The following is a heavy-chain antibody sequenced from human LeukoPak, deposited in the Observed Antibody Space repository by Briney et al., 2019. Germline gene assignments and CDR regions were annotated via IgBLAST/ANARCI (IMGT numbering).Heavy chain of an antibody. D-gene: IGHD3-10*01. CDR1: GFTFSSYS. Sequence: AGGSLRLSCAASGFTFSSYSMNWVRQAPGKGLEWVSSISSSSSYIYYADSVKGRFTISRDNAKNSPYLQMNSLRAEDTAVYYCARDSGFGELLVGTFDYWGQGTLVTVSS. CDR3: ARDSGFGELLVGTFDY. V-gene: IGHV3-21*01. CDR2: ISSSSSYI. J-gene: IGHJ4*02.